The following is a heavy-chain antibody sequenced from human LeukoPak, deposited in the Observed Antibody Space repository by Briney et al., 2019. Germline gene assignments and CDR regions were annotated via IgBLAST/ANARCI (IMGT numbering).Heavy chain of an antibody. J-gene: IGHJ6*02. V-gene: IGHV4-31*03. Sequence: SQTLSLTCTVSGGSISSGGYYWSWIRQHPGKGLEWIGYIYYSGSTYYNPSLKSRVTISVDTSKNQFSLKLSSVTAADTAVYYCARDRRSGWPNYYYYGMDVWGQGTTVTVSS. D-gene: IGHD6-19*01. CDR1: GGSISSGGYY. CDR2: IYYSGST. CDR3: ARDRRSGWPNYYYYGMDV.